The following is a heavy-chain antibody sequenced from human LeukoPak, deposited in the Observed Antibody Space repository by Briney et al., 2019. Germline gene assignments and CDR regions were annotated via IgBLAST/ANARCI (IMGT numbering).Heavy chain of an antibody. CDR1: GGSISSYY. CDR3: ARGHSYGYRGFDY. D-gene: IGHD5-18*01. CDR2: IYYSGST. Sequence: SETLSLTCTVSGGSISSYYWSWIRQPPGKGLEWIGYIYYSGSTSYNPSLKSRVTISVDTSKNQFSLKLSSVTAADTAVYYCARGHSYGYRGFDYWGQGTLVTVSS. J-gene: IGHJ4*02. V-gene: IGHV4-59*12.